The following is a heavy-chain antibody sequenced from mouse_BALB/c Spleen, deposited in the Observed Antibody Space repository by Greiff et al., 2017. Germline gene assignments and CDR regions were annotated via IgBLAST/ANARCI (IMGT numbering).Heavy chain of an antibody. CDR2: IYPGSGNT. J-gene: IGHJ3*01. D-gene: IGHD5-1*01. CDR1: GYTFTDYY. Sequence: QVQLKQSGAELARPGASVKLSCKASGYTFTDYYINWVKQRTGQGLEWIGEIYPGSGNTYYNEKFKGKATLTADKSSSTAYMQLSSLTSEDSAVYFCAREGVYWGQGTLVTVSA. V-gene: IGHV1-77*01. CDR3: AREGVY.